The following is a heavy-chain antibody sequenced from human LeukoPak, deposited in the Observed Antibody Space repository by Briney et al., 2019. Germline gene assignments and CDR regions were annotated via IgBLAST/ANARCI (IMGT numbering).Heavy chain of an antibody. CDR2: ISYDGSNK. CDR1: GFTFSSYG. Sequence: GGSLRLSCAASGFTFSSYGMHWVRHAPGKGLEWVAVISYDGSNKYYADSVKGRFTISRDNSKNTLYLQMNRLRAEDTAVYYCAKDSPMTLVDYWGQGTLVTVSS. V-gene: IGHV3-30*18. CDR3: AKDSPMTLVDY. J-gene: IGHJ4*02.